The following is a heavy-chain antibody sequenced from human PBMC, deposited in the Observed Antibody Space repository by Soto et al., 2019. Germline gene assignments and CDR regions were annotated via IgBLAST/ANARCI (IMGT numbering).Heavy chain of an antibody. CDR2: IYSGGYT. D-gene: IGHD3-10*01. V-gene: IGHV3-53*01. J-gene: IGHJ4*02. CDR3: GTHPGGGGY. CDR1: GFTVSNNY. Sequence: EVQLVESGGGLIQPGGSLRLSCAVSGFTVSNNYMSWVRQAPGKGLEGVSVIYSGGYTAYGDSVKGRFTISRDNSKKRLFLQRKCLGAGDPGCYFCGTHPGGGGYWGQGTLVTVSS.